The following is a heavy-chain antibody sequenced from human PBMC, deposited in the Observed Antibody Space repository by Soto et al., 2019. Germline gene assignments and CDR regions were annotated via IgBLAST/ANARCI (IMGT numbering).Heavy chain of an antibody. Sequence: ASVKVSCKASGYTFTSYDINWVRQATGQGLEWMGWMNPNSGNTGYAQKFQGRVTMTRNTSISTAYMELSSLRSEDAAVYYCARGKLEWLFPEGNWFDPWGQGTLVTVSS. D-gene: IGHD3-3*01. CDR2: MNPNSGNT. V-gene: IGHV1-8*01. CDR3: ARGKLEWLFPEGNWFDP. J-gene: IGHJ5*02. CDR1: GYTFTSYD.